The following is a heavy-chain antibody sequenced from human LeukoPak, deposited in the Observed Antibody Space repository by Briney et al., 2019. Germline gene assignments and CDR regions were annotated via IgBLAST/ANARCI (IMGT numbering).Heavy chain of an antibody. CDR3: ARRLGRKFGERFYYYHYMDV. CDR2: MNHSGST. CDR1: GGSFSGYY. V-gene: IGHV4-34*01. J-gene: IGHJ6*03. Sequence: PSETLSLTCAVYGGSFSGYYWSWIRQPPGKGLEWIGEMNHSGSTNYNPSLKNRVTISVDTSKNQFSLKLSSVTAADTAVYYCARRLGRKFGERFYYYHYMDVWGKGTTVTISS. D-gene: IGHD3-10*01.